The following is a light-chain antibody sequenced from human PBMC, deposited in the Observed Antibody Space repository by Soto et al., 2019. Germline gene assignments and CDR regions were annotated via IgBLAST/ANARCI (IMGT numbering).Light chain of an antibody. CDR2: EVT. J-gene: IGLJ3*02. V-gene: IGLV2-8*01. CDR1: SSDVGAYQY. Sequence: QSVLTQPPSASGSPGQSVTISCTGTSSDVGAYQYVSWYQQYPGKAPKLLIYEVTKRPSGVPDRFSGSKAGNTASLTVSGRQDEDEADYYCTSYVGNDIWVFGGGTTLTVL. CDR3: TSYVGNDIWV.